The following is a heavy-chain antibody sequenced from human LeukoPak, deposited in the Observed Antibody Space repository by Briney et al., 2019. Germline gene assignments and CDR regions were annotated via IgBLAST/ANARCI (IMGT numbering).Heavy chain of an antibody. CDR2: LNSGGSR. CDR1: DLTVSSNC. D-gene: IGHD6-19*01. J-gene: IGHJ5*02. V-gene: IGHV3-53*01. CDR3: ARTGIVVGGINWFDP. Sequence: AGGSLRLSCAVSDLTVSSNCMSSGRQAPGKGLGWVSALNSGGSRFYADSVKGRFTVSRDNSKNTVYLQMNSLRAEDTAVYYCARTGIVVGGINWFDPWGQGTLVTVSS.